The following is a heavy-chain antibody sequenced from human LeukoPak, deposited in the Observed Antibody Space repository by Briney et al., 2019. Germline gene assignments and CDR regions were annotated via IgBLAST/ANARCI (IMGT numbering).Heavy chain of an antibody. CDR2: IKRESDGETT. CDR1: GFTLRSYN. V-gene: IGHV3-15*01. J-gene: IGHJ4*02. Sequence: PGGSLRLSCAASGFTLRSYNMNWVRQPPGKGLEWVGHIKRESDGETTDYVAPVKGRFTISRDDSKNTVYLQMNSLRIEDTGVYYCTTSGGNWDYFDYWGQGTLVTVSS. CDR3: TTSGGNWDYFDY. D-gene: IGHD7-27*01.